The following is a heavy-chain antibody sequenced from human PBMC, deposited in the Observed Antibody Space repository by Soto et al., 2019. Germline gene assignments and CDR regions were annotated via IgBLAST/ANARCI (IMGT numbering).Heavy chain of an antibody. Sequence: QVQLVQSGAEVKKPGSSVKVSCKASGGTFSSYAISWVRQAPGQGLEWMGGIIPIFGTANYAQKFQGRVTITADKSTSTAYMELSSLRSEDTAVYYCAREEKRVGAPFNWFDPWGQGTLVTVSS. D-gene: IGHD1-26*01. CDR2: IIPIFGTA. CDR3: AREEKRVGAPFNWFDP. V-gene: IGHV1-69*06. J-gene: IGHJ5*02. CDR1: GGTFSSYA.